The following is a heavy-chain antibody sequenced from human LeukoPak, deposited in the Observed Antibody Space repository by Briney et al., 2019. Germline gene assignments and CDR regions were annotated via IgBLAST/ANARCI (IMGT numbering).Heavy chain of an antibody. Sequence: GGSLRLSCAASGFTFSSYSMNWVRQAPGKGLEWVSSISSSSSYIYYADSVKGRFTISRDNAKNSLYLQMTSLRAEDTAVYYCARLLIAAAGTRSIDYWGQGTLVTVSS. CDR2: ISSSSSYI. CDR1: GFTFSSYS. D-gene: IGHD6-13*01. J-gene: IGHJ4*02. CDR3: ARLLIAAAGTRSIDY. V-gene: IGHV3-21*01.